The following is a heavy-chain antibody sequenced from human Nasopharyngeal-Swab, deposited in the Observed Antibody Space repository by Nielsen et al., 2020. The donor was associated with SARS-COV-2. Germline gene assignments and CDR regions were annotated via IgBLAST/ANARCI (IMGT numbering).Heavy chain of an antibody. CDR3: ASTPLPLYCSGGSCYFYY. D-gene: IGHD2-15*01. CDR1: GGSISSYY. V-gene: IGHV4-59*08. J-gene: IGHJ4*02. CDR2: IYYSGST. Sequence: SETLSLTCTVSGGSISSYYWSWIRQPPGKGLEWIGYIYYSGSTNYNPSLKSRVTISVDTSKNQFSLKLSSVTAADTAVYYCASTPLPLYCSGGSCYFYYWGQGTLVTVSS.